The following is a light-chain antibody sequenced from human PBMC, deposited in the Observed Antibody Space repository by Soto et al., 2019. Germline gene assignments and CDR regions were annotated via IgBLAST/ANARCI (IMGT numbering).Light chain of an antibody. Sequence: DLVLSQTPLSLSVTPGQPASISCETSQTILHSDGKTYLYWYLQKAGQPPQLLIYEVSKRFSGVPDRFSGSGSGTDFALKISRVEAEDVGVYYCMRSVQLPITFRQGTRLEIK. CDR2: EVS. V-gene: IGKV2D-29*01. CDR1: QTILHSDGKTY. J-gene: IGKJ5*01. CDR3: MRSVQLPIT.